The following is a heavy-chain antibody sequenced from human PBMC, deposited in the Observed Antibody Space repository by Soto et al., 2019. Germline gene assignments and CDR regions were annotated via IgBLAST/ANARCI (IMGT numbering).Heavy chain of an antibody. CDR1: GFTVSSNY. CDR2: IYSGGST. J-gene: IGHJ4*02. CDR3: ARERYDIFAFDY. Sequence: GGSLRLSCAASGFTVSSNYMSWVRQAPGKGLEWVSVIYSGGSTYYADSVKGRFTISRDNSKNTLYLQMNSLRAEDTAVYYCARERYDIFAFDYWGQGTLVTVSS. D-gene: IGHD3-9*01. V-gene: IGHV3-53*01.